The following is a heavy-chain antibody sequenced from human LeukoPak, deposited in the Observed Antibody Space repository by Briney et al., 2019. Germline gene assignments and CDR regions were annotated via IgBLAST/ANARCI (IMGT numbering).Heavy chain of an antibody. CDR1: GHTFTGYY. D-gene: IGHD2-2*02. CDR2: INPNSGGT. Sequence: ASVKVSCKASGHTFTGYYMHWVRQAPGQGLEWMGWINPNSGGTNYAQKFQGRVTMTRDTSISTAYMELSRLRSDDTAVYYCAREGPLGYCSSTSCYSFDYWGQGTLVTVSS. V-gene: IGHV1-2*02. CDR3: AREGPLGYCSSTSCYSFDY. J-gene: IGHJ4*02.